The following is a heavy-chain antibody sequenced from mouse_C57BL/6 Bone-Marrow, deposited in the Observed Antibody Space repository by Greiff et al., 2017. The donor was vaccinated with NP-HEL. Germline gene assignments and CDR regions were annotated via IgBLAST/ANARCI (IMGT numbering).Heavy chain of an antibody. J-gene: IGHJ3*01. CDR1: GYTFTSYG. D-gene: IGHD2-5*01. CDR2: IYPRSGNT. CDR3: ARRGSNYGTY. V-gene: IGHV1-81*01. Sequence: QVQLKQSGAELARPGASVKLSCKASGYTFTSYGISWVKQRTGQGLEWIGEIYPRSGNTYYNEKFKGKATLTADKSSSTAYMELRSLTSEDSAVYFCARRGSNYGTYWGQGTLVTVSA.